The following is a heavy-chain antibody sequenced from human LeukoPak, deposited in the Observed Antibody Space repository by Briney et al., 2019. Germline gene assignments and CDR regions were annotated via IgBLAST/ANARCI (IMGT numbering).Heavy chain of an antibody. D-gene: IGHD2-15*01. J-gene: IGHJ4*02. Sequence: LSGGSLRLSCAASGNYWMHWVRQAPGKGLVWVSHVNSDGSWTSHADSVKGRFTISRDNSKNTLYVQMNSLRAADTAVYYCARGGTLPDYWGQGTLVTVSS. CDR1: GNYW. CDR3: ARGGTLPDY. CDR2: VNSDGSWT. V-gene: IGHV3-74*01.